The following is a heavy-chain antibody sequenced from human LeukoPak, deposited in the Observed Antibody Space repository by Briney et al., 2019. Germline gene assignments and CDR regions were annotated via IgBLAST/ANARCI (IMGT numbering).Heavy chain of an antibody. CDR1: GFTFGDDA. CDR2: IRSKAYGGST. D-gene: IGHD1-1*01. J-gene: IGHJ4*02. Sequence: PGGSLRLSCTTSGFTFGDDAMSWVRQAPGKGLEWISSIRSKAYGGSTEYAASVKGRFTISRDDSKRIAYLQMNSLKTDDTAVYYCARGGERGFEGRRGRAGVVDYWGQGTLVTVSS. CDR3: ARGGERGFEGRRGRAGVVDY. V-gene: IGHV3-49*04.